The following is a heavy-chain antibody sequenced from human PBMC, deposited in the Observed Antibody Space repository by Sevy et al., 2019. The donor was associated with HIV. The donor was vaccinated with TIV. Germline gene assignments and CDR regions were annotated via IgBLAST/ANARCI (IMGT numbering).Heavy chain of an antibody. D-gene: IGHD5-12*01. CDR2: IYYNGHT. CDR1: GGTIVSSGHY. Sequence: TETLSLTCSVSGGTIVSSGHYWGWIRQTPGKGLEWIGSIYYNGHTYYNPSLNSRLTISIDTSKNQFSLNLSSVTAAEPAMYFCAREEGGYHYDYGMDVWGQGTLVLVSS. CDR3: AREEGGYHYDYGMDV. V-gene: IGHV4-39*02. J-gene: IGHJ6*02.